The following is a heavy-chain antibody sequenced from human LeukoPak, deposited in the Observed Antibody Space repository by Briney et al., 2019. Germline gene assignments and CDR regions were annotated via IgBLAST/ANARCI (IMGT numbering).Heavy chain of an antibody. CDR2: ISSSSSTI. V-gene: IGHV3-48*01. D-gene: IGHD3-10*01. CDR3: ARVTMVRDHDY. CDR1: GFTFSSYS. J-gene: IGHJ4*02. Sequence: GGSLRLSCAASGFTFSSYSMNWVRQAPGKGLEWVSYISSSSSTIYYADSVKGRFTISRDNAKNSLYLQMNSLRAEDTAVYYCARVTMVRDHDYWGQGTLVTVSS.